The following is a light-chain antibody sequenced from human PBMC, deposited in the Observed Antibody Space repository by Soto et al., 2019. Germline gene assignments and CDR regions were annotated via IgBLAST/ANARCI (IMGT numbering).Light chain of an antibody. CDR2: DAY. V-gene: IGKV3-11*01. J-gene: IGKJ4*01. Sequence: LTQSPATLSLSPGERATLSCRASQSARANLAWYQQKLGQAPSLLISDAYNRAAGVPARFSGSGSGADFTLTISSLEPEDVAVYYCQQRSGWPLTFGGGTKVEIK. CDR1: QSARAN. CDR3: QQRSGWPLT.